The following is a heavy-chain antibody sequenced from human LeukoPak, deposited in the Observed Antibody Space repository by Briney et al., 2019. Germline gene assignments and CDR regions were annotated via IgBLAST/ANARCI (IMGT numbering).Heavy chain of an antibody. D-gene: IGHD3-16*01. CDR1: GGSINSSSYY. J-gene: IGHJ3*02. V-gene: IGHV4-39*07. CDR2: IYYSGST. CDR3: ARDVALGVHDI. Sequence: SETLSLTCTVSGGSINSSSYYWGWIRQPPGKGLEWIGSIYYSGSTYYNPSLKSRVTISVDTSKNQFSLKLSSVTAADTAVSYCARDVALGVHDIWGQGTMVTVSS.